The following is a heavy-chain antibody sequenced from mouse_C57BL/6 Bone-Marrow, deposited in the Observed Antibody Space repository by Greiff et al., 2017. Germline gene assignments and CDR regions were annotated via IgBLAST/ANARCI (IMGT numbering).Heavy chain of an antibody. CDR3: ARYGYDGPYWYFDV. CDR2: IDPSDSYT. CDR1: GYTFTSYW. Sequence: QVQLKQPGAELVKPGASVKLSCKASGYTFTSYWMQWVKQRPGQGLEWIGEIDPSDSYTNYNQKFKGKATLTVDTSSSTAYMQLSSLTSEDSAVYYCARYGYDGPYWYFDVWGTGTTVTVSS. J-gene: IGHJ1*03. V-gene: IGHV1-50*01. D-gene: IGHD2-2*01.